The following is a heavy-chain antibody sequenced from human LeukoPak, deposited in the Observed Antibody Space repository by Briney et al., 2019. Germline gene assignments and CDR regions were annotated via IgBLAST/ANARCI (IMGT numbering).Heavy chain of an antibody. D-gene: IGHD5-24*01. CDR1: GFTFDDYG. CDR2: ISWNSGSI. J-gene: IGHJ6*02. CDR3: AKDLRDGYSWGYDMDV. V-gene: IGHV3-9*01. Sequence: PGRSQRLSCAASGFTFDDYGMHWVRQAPVKGLEWVSGISWNSGSIGYADSVKGRFTISRDNAKNSLYLQMNSLRAEDTALYYCAKDLRDGYSWGYDMDVWGQGTTVTVSS.